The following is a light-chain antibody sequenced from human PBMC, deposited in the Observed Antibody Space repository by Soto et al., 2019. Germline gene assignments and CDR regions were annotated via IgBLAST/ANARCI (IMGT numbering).Light chain of an antibody. Sequence: DIQMTQSPSSLSASVGDRVTITCRASQGIRSDLGWYQQKPGKAPNHLIYAASSLQSGVPSRFSGSGSGTGFTLTISSLQPEDFATYYCLQHNNYPWTFGQGTKVEIK. J-gene: IGKJ1*01. CDR3: LQHNNYPWT. V-gene: IGKV1-17*01. CDR1: QGIRSD. CDR2: AAS.